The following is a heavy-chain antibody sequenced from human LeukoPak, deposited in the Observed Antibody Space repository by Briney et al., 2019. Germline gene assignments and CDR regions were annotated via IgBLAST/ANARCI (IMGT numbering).Heavy chain of an antibody. CDR3: ARIATSPHYYYGMDL. CDR2: ISTSGST. V-gene: IGHV4-4*07. J-gene: IGHJ6*02. CDR1: GGSISSYY. Sequence: SETLSLTCTVSGGSISSYYWSWIRQPAGKGLEWIGRISTSGSTNYSPSLKSRVTMSVDTSKHQFSLRLSSVTAADTAVYYCARIATSPHYYYGMDLWGQGTTVTVSS. D-gene: IGHD6-13*01.